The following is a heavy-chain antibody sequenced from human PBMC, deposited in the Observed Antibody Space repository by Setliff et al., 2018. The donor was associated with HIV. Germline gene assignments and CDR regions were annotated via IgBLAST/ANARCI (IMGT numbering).Heavy chain of an antibody. V-gene: IGHV1-69*05. J-gene: IGHJ6*02. Sequence: SVKVSCKASGGTFSSYAISWARQAPGQGLEWMGGIIPIFGTANYAQKFQGRVTITTDESTSTAYMELSSLRSEDTAVYYCAGTTATQYYYYYGMDVWGQGTTVTVSS. D-gene: IGHD4-17*01. CDR3: AGTTATQYYYYYGMDV. CDR2: IIPIFGTA. CDR1: GGTFSSYA.